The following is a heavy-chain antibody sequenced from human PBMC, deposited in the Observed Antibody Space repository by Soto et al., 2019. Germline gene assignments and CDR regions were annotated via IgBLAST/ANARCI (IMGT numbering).Heavy chain of an antibody. CDR3: ARDRLRGYYYHGMEV. J-gene: IGHJ6*02. CDR1: GCSISYYY. CDR2: IYSRWRT. V-gene: IGHV4-4*07. D-gene: IGHD3-10*01. Sequence: SETLSLTLTVSGCSISYYYWSWILQPAGRGLEGIGRIYSRWRTNYSPSLKSRATMSEDPSKNQFSLRLRSANAADTAVYYCARDRLRGYYYHGMEVSGPGTTVTVSS.